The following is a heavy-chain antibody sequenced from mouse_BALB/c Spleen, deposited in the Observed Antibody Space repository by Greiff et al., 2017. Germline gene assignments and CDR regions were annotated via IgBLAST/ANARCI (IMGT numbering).Heavy chain of an antibody. CDR2: IYPGNVNT. CDR1: GYTFTSYY. V-gene: IGHV1S56*01. J-gene: IGHJ2*01. CDR3: ARRGYGYDY. Sequence: QVQLKESGPELVKPGASVRISCKASGYTFTSYYIHWVKQRPGQGLEWIGWIYPGNVNTKYNEKFKGKATLTADKSSSTAYMQLSSLTSEDSAVYFCARRGYGYDYGGQGTTLTVSS. D-gene: IGHD1-2*01.